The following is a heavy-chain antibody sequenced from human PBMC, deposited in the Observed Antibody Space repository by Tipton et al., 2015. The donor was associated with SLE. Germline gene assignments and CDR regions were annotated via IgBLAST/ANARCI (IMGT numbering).Heavy chain of an antibody. J-gene: IGHJ4*02. CDR3: ARGGAFDY. Sequence: TLSLTCTVSGGSIISNDYFWGWVRQPPGKGLEWIGSIHTSGSTTYNAFLKSRISISRDTSKNQFSLKLTSVTAADTAVYYCARGGAFDYWGQGTLVTVSS. V-gene: IGHV4-39*07. D-gene: IGHD1-26*01. CDR1: GGSIISNDYF. CDR2: IHTSGST.